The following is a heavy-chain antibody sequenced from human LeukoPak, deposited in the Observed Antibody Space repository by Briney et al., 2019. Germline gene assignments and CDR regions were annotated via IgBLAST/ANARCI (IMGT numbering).Heavy chain of an antibody. CDR2: IRSKGYGGTT. Sequence: GGSLRLSCITSGFTFGDHAMSWVCQAPGKGLDWVGFIRSKGYGGTTEYAASVKGRFTISRGDSKSIAYLQMNSLKSEDTAVYYCTRGPTGRWLYYGMDVWGQGTTVIVSS. CDR3: TRGPTGRWLYYGMDV. J-gene: IGHJ6*02. CDR1: GFTFGDHA. V-gene: IGHV3-49*04. D-gene: IGHD5-24*01.